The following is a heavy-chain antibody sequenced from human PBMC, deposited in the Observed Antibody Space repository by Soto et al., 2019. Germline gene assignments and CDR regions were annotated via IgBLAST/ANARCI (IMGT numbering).Heavy chain of an antibody. J-gene: IGHJ4*02. CDR3: ARDRITMVRGGPDFDF. Sequence: ELQLVESGGGLVKPGGSLRLSCAASGFTFSTYAMNWIRQAPGKGLEWVSSISVYSDYIYYADSVKGRFTISRDNATNSLFLQMNSLGADDTAIYYCARDRITMVRGGPDFDFWGQGTLVTVSS. CDR2: ISVYSDYI. V-gene: IGHV3-21*01. D-gene: IGHD3-10*01. CDR1: GFTFSTYA.